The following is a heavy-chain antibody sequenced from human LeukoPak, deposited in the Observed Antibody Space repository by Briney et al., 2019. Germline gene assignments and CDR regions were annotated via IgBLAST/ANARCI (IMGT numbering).Heavy chain of an antibody. CDR3: ARVAVAQYYFDY. CDR1: GYTFTSYG. J-gene: IGHJ4*02. CDR2: ISAYNGNT. Sequence: ASVKVSCKASGYTFTSYGISWVRQAPGQGLEWMGWISAYNGNTNYAQKLQGRVTMTTDTSTNTVYVELRSLRSDDTAVYYCARVAVAQYYFDYWGQGTLVTVSS. D-gene: IGHD4-23*01. V-gene: IGHV1-18*01.